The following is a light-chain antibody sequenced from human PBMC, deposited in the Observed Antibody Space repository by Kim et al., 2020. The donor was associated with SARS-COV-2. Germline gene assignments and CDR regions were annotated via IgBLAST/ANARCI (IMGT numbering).Light chain of an antibody. V-gene: IGKV1-39*01. CDR3: QESYDTPLT. CDR1: ESITTY. CDR2: GAS. J-gene: IGKJ4*01. Sequence: ASVGDRVTLTCRASESITTYLTWYQKKPGKAPKLLIYGASTLQGGVPSRFSGSGYGTDFSLTISSLQPEDFGTYYCQESYDTPLTFGGGTKVDIK.